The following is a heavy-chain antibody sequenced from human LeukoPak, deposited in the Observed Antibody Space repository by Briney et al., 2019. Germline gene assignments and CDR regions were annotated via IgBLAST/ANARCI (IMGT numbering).Heavy chain of an antibody. CDR3: TTVTIKVY. CDR2: IKSKTDGGTT. D-gene: IGHD1-1*01. Sequence: NAGGSLRLSCAASGFTFRNASMSWVRQAPGKGLEWVGLIKSKTDGGTTDYAAPVKGRFTISRDDSKNTLYLQMNSLKTEDTAVYYCTTVTIKVYWGQGTLVTVSS. V-gene: IGHV3-15*01. J-gene: IGHJ4*02. CDR1: GFTFRNAS.